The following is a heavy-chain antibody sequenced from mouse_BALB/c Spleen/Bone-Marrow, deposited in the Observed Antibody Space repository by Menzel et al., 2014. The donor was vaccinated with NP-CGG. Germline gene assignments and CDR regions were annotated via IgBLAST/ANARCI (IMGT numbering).Heavy chain of an antibody. D-gene: IGHD3-1*01. CDR2: INPSNGGT. CDR1: GYTFSSYY. CDR3: TGSSWGCWCLDV. J-gene: IGHJ1*01. Sequence: QVQLKESGAELVKPGASVKLSCRASGYTFSSYYMYWVKQRPGQGLEWIGEINPSNGGTKFNEKFKSKATLTVDKSSSTAYMQLSSLTSEDSAVYYCTGSSWGCWCLDVWGAGTTVTVSS. V-gene: IGHV1S81*02.